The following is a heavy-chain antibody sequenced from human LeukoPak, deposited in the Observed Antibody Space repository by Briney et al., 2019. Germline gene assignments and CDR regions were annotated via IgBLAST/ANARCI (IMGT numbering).Heavy chain of an antibody. Sequence: SETVSLTCAVSGGSISSGGYSWSWIRQPPGKGLEWIGYIYHSGSTYYNPSLKSQVTISVDRSKNQFSLKLSSVTAADTAVYYCARGGQGNDYWGQGTLVTVSS. CDR2: IYHSGST. CDR1: GGSISSGGYS. CDR3: ARGGQGNDY. V-gene: IGHV4-30-2*01. J-gene: IGHJ4*02.